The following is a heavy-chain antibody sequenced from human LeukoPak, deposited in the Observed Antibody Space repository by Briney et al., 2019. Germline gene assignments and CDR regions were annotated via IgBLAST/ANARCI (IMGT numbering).Heavy chain of an antibody. CDR2: IYHSGST. CDR3: ARVKWELLQRDAFDI. D-gene: IGHD1-26*01. CDR1: GYSISSGYY. J-gene: IGHJ3*02. Sequence: SETLSLTCTVSGYSISSGYYWGRIRQPPGKGLEWIGSIYHSGSTNYNPSLKSRVTISVDTSKNQFSLKLSSVTAADTAVYYCARVKWELLQRDAFDIWGQGTMVTVSS. V-gene: IGHV4-38-2*02.